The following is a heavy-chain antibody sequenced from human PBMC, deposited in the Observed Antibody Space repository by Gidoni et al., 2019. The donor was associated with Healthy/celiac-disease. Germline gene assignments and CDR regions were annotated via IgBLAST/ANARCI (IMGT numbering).Heavy chain of an antibody. V-gene: IGHV3-9*01. J-gene: IGHJ6*02. CDR2: FSWNSGSI. CDR1: GFTFDDYA. D-gene: IGHD5-12*01. CDR3: AKVGGAYDPSECMDV. Sequence: EVQLVESGGGLVQPGRSLRLSGAASGFTFDDYAMHWVRQAPGKGLEWVSCFSWNSGSIGYADSVMARFTISRDNAKTSLYLQMNSLRAEDPALYYCAKVGGAYDPSECMDVWGQGTTVTVSS.